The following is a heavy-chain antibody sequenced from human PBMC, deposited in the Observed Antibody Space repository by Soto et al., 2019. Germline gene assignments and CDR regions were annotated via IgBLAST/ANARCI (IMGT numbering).Heavy chain of an antibody. D-gene: IGHD2-8*01. CDR3: VSQRTSVLTQAYFDY. CDR2: VYYRGRS. V-gene: IGHV4-39*01. Sequence: SETLSLTCTVSGGSVSNSNYYWGWIRQSPGKGLEWIGSVYYRGRSYSKSSVKSRVTIYVDTSKNQFSLNLNSVTASDTAVYSCVSQRTSVLTQAYFDYWGPGALVTVSS. J-gene: IGHJ4*02. CDR1: GGSVSNSNYY.